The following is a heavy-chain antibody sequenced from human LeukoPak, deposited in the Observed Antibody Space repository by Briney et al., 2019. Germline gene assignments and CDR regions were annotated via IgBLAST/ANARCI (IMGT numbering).Heavy chain of an antibody. Sequence: SETRSLTCTVSGGSISSYYWSWIRQLPGKGLEWIGHIHYSGSTNYNPSLKSRVTISVDTSKNQFSLKLSSVTAADTAVYYCARQGQYQLLPFDNWGQGTLVTVSS. CDR3: ARQGQYQLLPFDN. J-gene: IGHJ4*02. D-gene: IGHD2-2*01. CDR2: IHYSGST. CDR1: GGSISSYY. V-gene: IGHV4-59*08.